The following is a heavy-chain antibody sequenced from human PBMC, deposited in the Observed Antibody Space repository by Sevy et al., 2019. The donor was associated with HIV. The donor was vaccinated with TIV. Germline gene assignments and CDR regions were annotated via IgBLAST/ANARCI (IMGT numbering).Heavy chain of an antibody. CDR3: ARAPGRLRSWDF. CDR2: IYYSGST. D-gene: IGHD3-3*01. V-gene: IGHV4-59*13. J-gene: IGHJ4*02. CDR1: GGSISNYY. Sequence: SDTLSLTCTVSGGSISNYYWNWIRQPPGKGLEWIGYIYYSGSTSYNPSLKSRVTILIDTSNNQLSLKLSSVTAADTAVYYCARAPGRLRSWDFWGQGTLVTVSS.